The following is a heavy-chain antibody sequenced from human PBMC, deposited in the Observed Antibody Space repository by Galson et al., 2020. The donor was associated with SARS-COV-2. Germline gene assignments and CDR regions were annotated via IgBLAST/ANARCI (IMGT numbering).Heavy chain of an antibody. J-gene: IGHJ3*02. CDR2: IWYDGSNN. D-gene: IGHD6-19*01. V-gene: IGHV3-33*01. CDR1: GFTFSSYG. Sequence: GESLKLSCAASGFTFSSYGMHWVRQAPGKGLEWVAVIWYDGSNNYYADSVKGRFTISRDNSKNTLYLQMNSLRAEDTAVYYCARSEHSSGWDDAFDICGQGTMVTVSS. CDR3: ARSEHSSGWDDAFDI.